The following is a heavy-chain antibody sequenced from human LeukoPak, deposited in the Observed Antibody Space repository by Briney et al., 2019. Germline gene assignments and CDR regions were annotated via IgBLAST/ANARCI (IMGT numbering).Heavy chain of an antibody. CDR1: GSSYG. Sequence: GGSLRLSCAASGSSYGRHWVRQAPGKGPEWVAVISYDGSNEYYADSVKGRFTISRDNSKNTLYLQMNSLRADDTAVYYCAKEDVSGWYGVDYWGRGTLVTVSS. CDR2: ISYDGSNE. D-gene: IGHD6-19*01. V-gene: IGHV3-30*18. J-gene: IGHJ4*02. CDR3: AKEDVSGWYGVDY.